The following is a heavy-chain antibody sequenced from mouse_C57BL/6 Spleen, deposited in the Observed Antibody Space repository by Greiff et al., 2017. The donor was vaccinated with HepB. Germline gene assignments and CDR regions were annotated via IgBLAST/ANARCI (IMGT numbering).Heavy chain of an antibody. CDR1: GYAFSSYW. J-gene: IGHJ3*01. Sequence: QVQLQQSGAELVKPGASVKISCKASGYAFSSYWMNWVKQRPGKGLEWIGQIYPGDGDTNYNGKFKGKATLTADKSSSTAYMQLSSLTSEDSAVYGGARGGNRDAWFAYWGQGTLVTGSA. V-gene: IGHV1-80*01. CDR2: IYPGDGDT. CDR3: ARGGNRDAWFAY.